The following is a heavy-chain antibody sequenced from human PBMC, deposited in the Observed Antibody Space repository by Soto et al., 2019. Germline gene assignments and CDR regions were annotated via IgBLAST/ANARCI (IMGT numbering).Heavy chain of an antibody. Sequence: PGGSLRLSCEVSGFXFCSYAMSWVGQAPGRGLGWVSSISGSGGSTYHADSGKGLFTISIDNSKNTVFLQMNSLRAEDTAVYYCAKDSPYSASYKEDGFDIWGQGSLVTVSS. J-gene: IGHJ3*02. CDR1: GFXFCSYA. V-gene: IGHV3-23*01. CDR3: AKDSPYSASYKEDGFDI. CDR2: ISGSGGST. D-gene: IGHD1-26*01.